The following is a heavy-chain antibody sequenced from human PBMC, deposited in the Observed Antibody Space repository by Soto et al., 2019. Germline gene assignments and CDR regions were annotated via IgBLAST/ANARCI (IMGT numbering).Heavy chain of an antibody. D-gene: IGHD6-13*01. CDR2: ISDSAGT. J-gene: IGHJ4*02. Sequence: EVQLLESGGGLVQPGGSLRLSCAASGFTFNILARNGAAQAPGKGLEWVSTISDSAGTYYADSVKGRFTISRDNSKNTLYLQMNSLRAEDTAVYFCAKGGSSWSRFHYWGQGTLVTVSP. V-gene: IGHV3-23*01. CDR3: AKGGSSWSRFHY. CDR1: GFTFNILA.